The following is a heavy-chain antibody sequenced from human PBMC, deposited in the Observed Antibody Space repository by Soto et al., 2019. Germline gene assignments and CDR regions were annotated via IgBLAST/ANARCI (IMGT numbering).Heavy chain of an antibody. V-gene: IGHV4-59*08. CDR1: GGSFSGYF. Sequence: SETLSLTCAVYGGSFSGYFWSWIRQPPGKGLEWIAYISSSGNTNYNPSLNSRVTISIDTSKNQFSLDLSSVTAADTAVYYCARRGSFDSSHYFDYWGQGTPVTVSS. D-gene: IGHD3-3*02. CDR3: ARRGSFDSSHYFDY. CDR2: ISSSGNT. J-gene: IGHJ4*02.